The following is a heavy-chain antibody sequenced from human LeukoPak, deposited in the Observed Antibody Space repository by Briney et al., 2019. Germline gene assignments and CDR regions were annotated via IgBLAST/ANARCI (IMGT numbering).Heavy chain of an antibody. J-gene: IGHJ5*02. CDR3: ASYGSRSYRFDP. CDR1: VGSISSGNYY. D-gene: IGHD3-10*01. CDR2: IHHSGST. Sequence: SETLSLTCTVSVGSISSGNYYWSWIRQHPGKGLEWIGYIHHSGSTYYNPSLKSRVIISVDTSKNQFSLKLDSVTAADTAVYYCASYGSRSYRFDPWGQGTLVTVSS. V-gene: IGHV4-31*03.